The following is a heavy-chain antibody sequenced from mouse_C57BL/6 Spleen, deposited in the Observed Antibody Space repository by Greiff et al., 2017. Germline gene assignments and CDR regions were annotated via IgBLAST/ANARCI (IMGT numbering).Heavy chain of an antibody. D-gene: IGHD1-1*01. CDR1: GFTFSDYG. J-gene: IGHJ4*01. V-gene: IGHV5-17*01. Sequence: EVKLMESGGGLVKPGGSLTLSCAASGFTFSDYGMHWVRQAPEKGLEWVAYISSGSSTIYYADTVKGRFTISRDNAKNTLFLQMTSLRSEDTAMYYCARPFYYGSSDAMDYWGQGTSVTVSS. CDR2: ISSGSSTI. CDR3: ARPFYYGSSDAMDY.